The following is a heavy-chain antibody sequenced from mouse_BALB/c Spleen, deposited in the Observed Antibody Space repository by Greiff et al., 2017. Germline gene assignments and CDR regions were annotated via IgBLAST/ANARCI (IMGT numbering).Heavy chain of an antibody. CDR1: GYTFTSYW. V-gene: IGHV1-7*01. Sequence: QVQLQQSGAELAKPGASVKMSCKASGYTFTSYWMHWVKQRPGQGLEWIGYINPSTGYTEYNQKFKDKATLTADKSSSTAYMQLSSLTSEDSAVYYCARFPAYTWFAYWGQGTLVTVSA. CDR3: ARFPAYTWFAY. J-gene: IGHJ3*01. CDR2: INPSTGYT.